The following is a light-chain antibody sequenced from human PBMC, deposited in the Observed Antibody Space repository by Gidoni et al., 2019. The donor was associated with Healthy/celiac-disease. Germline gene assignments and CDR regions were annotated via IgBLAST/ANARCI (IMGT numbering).Light chain of an antibody. V-gene: IGKV2-28*01. J-gene: IGKJ4*01. Sequence: DIVITQSPLSLLVTPGEPPSISCRSSQILLHSNGYNYLDWYLQKPGQSPQLLIYLGSTWASGVPDRFSGSGSGTDFTLKISRVEAEDVGVYYCMQAQQTPLTFGEGTKVEIK. CDR1: QILLHSNGYNY. CDR3: MQAQQTPLT. CDR2: LGS.